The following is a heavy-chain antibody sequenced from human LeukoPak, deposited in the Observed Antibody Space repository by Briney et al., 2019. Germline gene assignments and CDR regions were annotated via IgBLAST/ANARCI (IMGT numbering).Heavy chain of an antibody. CDR2: IYHSGST. CDR3: ARVAAAGTTPRYYFDY. V-gene: IGHV4-30-2*01. D-gene: IGHD6-13*01. J-gene: IGHJ4*02. CDR1: GGSISSGGYS. Sequence: SETLSLTCAVSGGSISSGGYSWSWIRQPPGKGLEWIGYIYHSGSTYYNPSLKSRVTISVDRSKNQFSLKLSSVTAADTAVYYCARVAAAGTTPRYYFDYWGQGTLVAVSS.